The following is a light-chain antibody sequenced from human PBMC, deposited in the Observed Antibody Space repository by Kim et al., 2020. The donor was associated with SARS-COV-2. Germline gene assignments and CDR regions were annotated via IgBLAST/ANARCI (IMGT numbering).Light chain of an antibody. CDR2: AAS. CDR3: LQDYTYPWT. CDR1: QGIRND. J-gene: IGKJ1*01. Sequence: AVQMTQSPSSLSASIGDRVTITCRPSQGIRNDLSWYQQKPGQAPKVLVYAASSLQPGVPSRFSGSGSDTDFTLTISSLQPEDAATYYCLQDYTYPWTFGQGTKVDIK. V-gene: IGKV1-6*01.